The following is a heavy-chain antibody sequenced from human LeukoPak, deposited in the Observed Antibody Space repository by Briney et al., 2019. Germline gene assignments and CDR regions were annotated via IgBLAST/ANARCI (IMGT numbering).Heavy chain of an antibody. CDR2: IYYSGST. J-gene: IGHJ3*02. CDR1: GGSISSYY. CDR3: ASSRGYCSGGSCYNFHDAFDI. V-gene: IGHV4-59*08. Sequence: PSETLSLTCTVSGGSISSYYWSWIRQTPGKGLEWIGYIYYSGSTNYNPSLKSRVTISVDTSKNQFSLKLSSVTAADTAVYYCASSRGYCSGGSCYNFHDAFDIWGQGTMVAVSS. D-gene: IGHD2-15*01.